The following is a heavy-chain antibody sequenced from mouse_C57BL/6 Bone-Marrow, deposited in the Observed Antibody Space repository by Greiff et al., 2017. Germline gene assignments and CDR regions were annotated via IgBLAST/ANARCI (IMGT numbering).Heavy chain of an antibody. J-gene: IGHJ1*03. CDR2: IRSKSSNYAT. CDR3: VRGEGNYLYWYFDV. V-gene: IGHV10-3*01. CDR1: GFTFNTYA. Sequence: VQLKESGGGLVQPKGSLKLSCAASGFTFNTYAMHWVRQAPGKGLEWVARIRSKSSNYATYYADSVKDRFTISRDDSQSMLYLQMNNLKTEDTAMYYCVRGEGNYLYWYFDVWGTGTTVTVSS. D-gene: IGHD2-1*01.